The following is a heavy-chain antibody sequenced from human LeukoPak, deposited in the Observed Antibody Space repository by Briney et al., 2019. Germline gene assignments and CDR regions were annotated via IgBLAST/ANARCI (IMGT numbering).Heavy chain of an antibody. CDR2: IYHSGST. CDR3: ARAVGYYSSTSCWPY. J-gene: IGHJ4*02. V-gene: IGHV4-4*02. Sequence: PSGTLSLTCAVSGGSISSSNWWSWVRQPPGKGLEWIGEIYHSGSTNYNPSLKSRVTISVDKSKNQFSLKLSSVTAADTAVYYCARAVGYYSSTSCWPYWGQGTLVTVSS. CDR1: GGSISSSNW. D-gene: IGHD2-2*01.